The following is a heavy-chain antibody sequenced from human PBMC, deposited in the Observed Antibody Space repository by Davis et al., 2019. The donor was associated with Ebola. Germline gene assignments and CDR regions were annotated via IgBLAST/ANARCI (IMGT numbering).Heavy chain of an antibody. J-gene: IGHJ6*02. V-gene: IGHV3-74*01. Sequence: GALRLSCAASGFTFSSYWMHWVRQAPGKGLVWVSRINSDGSSTSYADSVKGRFTISRDNAKNTLYLQMNSLRAEDTAVYYCARALTTGATSYYYYGMDVWGQGTTVTVSS. D-gene: IGHD4-11*01. CDR3: ARALTTGATSYYYYGMDV. CDR2: INSDGSST. CDR1: GFTFSSYW.